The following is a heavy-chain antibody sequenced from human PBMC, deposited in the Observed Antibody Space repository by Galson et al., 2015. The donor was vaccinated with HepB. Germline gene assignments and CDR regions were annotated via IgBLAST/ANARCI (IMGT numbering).Heavy chain of an antibody. D-gene: IGHD3-10*01. CDR3: ARDPTYGSGSYRSGWFDP. CDR1: GYTFTSYG. Sequence: SVKVSCKASGYTFTSYGISWVRQAPGQGLEWMGWISAYNGNTNYAQKLQGRVTMTTDTSTSTAYMELRSLRSDDTAVYYCARDPTYGSGSYRSGWFDPWGQGTLVTVSS. V-gene: IGHV1-18*04. J-gene: IGHJ5*02. CDR2: ISAYNGNT.